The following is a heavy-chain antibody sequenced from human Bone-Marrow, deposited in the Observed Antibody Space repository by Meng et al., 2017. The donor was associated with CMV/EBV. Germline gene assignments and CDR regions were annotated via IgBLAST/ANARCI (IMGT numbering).Heavy chain of an antibody. D-gene: IGHD3-3*01. V-gene: IGHV3-48*04. CDR2: ISSSSSTI. CDR1: GFTFSSYW. Sequence: GESLKISCAASGFTFSSYWMHWVRQAPGKGLEWVSYISSSSSTIYYADSVKGRFTISRDNAKNSLYLQMNSLRAEDTAVYYCARDSAELRFLEWLSLYLDYWGQGTLVTVSS. CDR3: ARDSAELRFLEWLSLYLDY. J-gene: IGHJ4*02.